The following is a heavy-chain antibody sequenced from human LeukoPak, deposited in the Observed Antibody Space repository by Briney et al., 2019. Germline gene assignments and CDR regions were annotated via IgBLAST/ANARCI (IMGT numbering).Heavy chain of an antibody. V-gene: IGHV3-23*01. D-gene: IGHD2-2*01. CDR1: GFTFSSYP. CDR3: AKAGCSSTSCYLDYYYGMDV. CDR2: ISTSGGGT. Sequence: PGGSLRLSCAATGFTFSSYPLSWVRQAPGKGLEWVSAISTSGGGTYFTDSVKGRFTISRDNSKNTLYLQMNSLRAEDTAVYYCAKAGCSSTSCYLDYYYGMDVWGQGTTVTVSS. J-gene: IGHJ6*02.